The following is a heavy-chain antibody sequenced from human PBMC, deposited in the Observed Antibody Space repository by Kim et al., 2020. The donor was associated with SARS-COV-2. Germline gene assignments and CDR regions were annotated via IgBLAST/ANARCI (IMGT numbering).Heavy chain of an antibody. CDR1: GGSVRSASSS. V-gene: IGHV4-61*01. Sequence: SETLSLTCTVSGGSVRSASSSWSWIRQPPGKGLEWIGYILYNGNTNYNPSLKSRVTLSVDTSKNQFSLKLNSVTAADTAVYYCATRSGGSWYWGQGTLVTVSS. J-gene: IGHJ4*02. CDR3: ATRSGGSWY. CDR2: ILYNGNT. D-gene: IGHD2-15*01.